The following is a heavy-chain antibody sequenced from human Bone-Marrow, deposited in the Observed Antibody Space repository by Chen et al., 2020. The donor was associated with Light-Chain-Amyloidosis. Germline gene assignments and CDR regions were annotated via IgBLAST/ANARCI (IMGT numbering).Heavy chain of an antibody. V-gene: IGHV4-61*01. Sequence: QVQLQESGPGLVKPSGTLSLTCTVAGASVSSDYHYLTWIRQPPGDRLEWIGYIYYTGSTKYNPSLESRIAISIDTSKNQFSLKVNSVTAADTAVYYCVRRDVRWHIDFWGQGSLVTVSS. CDR1: GASVSSDYHY. D-gene: IGHD6-13*01. J-gene: IGHJ4*02. CDR2: IYYTGST. CDR3: VRRDVRWHIDF.